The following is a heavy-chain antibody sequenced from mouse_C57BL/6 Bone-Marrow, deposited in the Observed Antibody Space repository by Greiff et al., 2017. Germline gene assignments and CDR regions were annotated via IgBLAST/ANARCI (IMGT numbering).Heavy chain of an antibody. CDR2: IDPSDSYT. D-gene: IGHD1-1*02. J-gene: IGHJ4*01. CDR3: TLLCPY. V-gene: IGHV1-50*01. Sequence: QVQLQQPGAELVKPGASVKLSCKASGYTFTSYWMQWVKQRPGQGLEWIGEIDPSDSYTNYNQKFKGKATLTVDTSSSTAYMQLSSLTSEDTAVYYCTLLCPYWGQGTSVTVSS. CDR1: GYTFTSYW.